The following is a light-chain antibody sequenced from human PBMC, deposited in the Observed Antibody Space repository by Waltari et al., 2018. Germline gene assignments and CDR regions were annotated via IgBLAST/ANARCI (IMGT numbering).Light chain of an antibody. CDR3: SAFLLSTHHYV. CDR2: EVD. Sequence: QSALTQPPSASGSPGQSVTISCSGSSSDIGNSDFVSWYHPPPGELPRLIIFEVDKRPSGVPSRFSGSKFGNTASLTVSGLQPDDDGDFYCSAFLLSTHHYVFGSGTKVTVL. J-gene: IGLJ1*01. V-gene: IGLV2-8*01. CDR1: SSDIGNSDF.